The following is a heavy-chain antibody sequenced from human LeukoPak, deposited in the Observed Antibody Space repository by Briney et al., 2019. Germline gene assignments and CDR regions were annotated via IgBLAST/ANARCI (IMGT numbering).Heavy chain of an antibody. J-gene: IGHJ4*02. CDR1: GFTVSSNY. CDR2: IYSGGST. D-gene: IGHD2-15*01. CDR3: ARDPFGYCSGGSCYSDY. Sequence: GGSLRLSCAASGFTVSSNYMSWVRQAPGKGQEWVSVIYSGGSTYYADSVKGRFTISRDNSKNTLYLQMNSLRAEDTAVYYCARDPFGYCSGGSCYSDYWGQGTLVTVSS. V-gene: IGHV3-66*01.